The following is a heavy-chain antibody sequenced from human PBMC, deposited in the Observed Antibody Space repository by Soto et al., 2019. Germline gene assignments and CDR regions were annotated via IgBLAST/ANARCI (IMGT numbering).Heavy chain of an antibody. D-gene: IGHD2-15*01. Sequence: EVQLVESGGGLVQPGGSLRLSCAVSGFTFSNYWMHWVRQAPGKGLVWVSRINSDGSSTSYADSVKGRFTISRDNAKNTLYLEINSLRAEDTAVYYCARGLSVGVPYWGQGNLVTVSS. J-gene: IGHJ4*02. V-gene: IGHV3-74*01. CDR1: GFTFSNYW. CDR3: ARGLSVGVPY. CDR2: INSDGSST.